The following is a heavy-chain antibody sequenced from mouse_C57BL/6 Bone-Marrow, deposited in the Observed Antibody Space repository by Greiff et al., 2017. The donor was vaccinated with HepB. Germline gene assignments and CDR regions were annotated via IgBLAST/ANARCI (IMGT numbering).Heavy chain of an antibody. J-gene: IGHJ3*01. D-gene: IGHD1-1*01. Sequence: EVQLQQSGAELVRPGASVKLSCTASGFNIKDDYMHWVKQRPEQGLEWIGWIDPENGDTEYASKFQGKATITADTSSNTAYLQLSSLTSEDTAVYYCTTRGSSPWFAYWGQGTLVTVSA. CDR2: IDPENGDT. CDR1: GFNIKDDY. V-gene: IGHV14-4*01. CDR3: TTRGSSPWFAY.